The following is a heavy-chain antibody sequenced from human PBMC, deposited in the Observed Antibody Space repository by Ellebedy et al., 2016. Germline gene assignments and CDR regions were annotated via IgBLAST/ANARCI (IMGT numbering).Heavy chain of an antibody. CDR3: ARDSYDILTGSSPIDY. CDR2: INDGGDSP. J-gene: IGHJ4*02. CDR1: GFTFSSYA. V-gene: IGHV3-23*01. Sequence: GESLKISXTASGFTFSSYAMSWVRQAPGKGPEWVSAINDGGDSPYYADSVKGRFTISRDNSKNTLYLQMNSLRAEDTAVYYCARDSYDILTGSSPIDYWGQGTLVTVSS. D-gene: IGHD3-9*01.